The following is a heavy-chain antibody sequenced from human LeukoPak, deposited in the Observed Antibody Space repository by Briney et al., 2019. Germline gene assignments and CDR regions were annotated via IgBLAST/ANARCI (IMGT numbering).Heavy chain of an antibody. V-gene: IGHV3-23*01. Sequence: PGGSLRLSCVDSGINFNTYVMNWVRQAPGKGLEWVASSSGSGDRRYYADSVKGRFTISRDNSNNTLFLQMDSLRAEDTAIYYCARGRVTVVRGIILTYFDYWGQGTLVTVSS. CDR3: ARGRVTVVRGIILTYFDY. CDR2: SSGSGDRR. D-gene: IGHD3-10*01. J-gene: IGHJ4*02. CDR1: GINFNTYV.